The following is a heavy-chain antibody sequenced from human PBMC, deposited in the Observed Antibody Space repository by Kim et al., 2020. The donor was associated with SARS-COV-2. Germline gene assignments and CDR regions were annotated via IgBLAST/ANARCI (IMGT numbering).Heavy chain of an antibody. CDR3: ARGRGSSRGYYFDY. V-gene: IGHV4-4*07. J-gene: IGHJ4*02. Sequence: TPATKSRVTMSVDTSKSQFSMNLSSVTAADTAVYYCARGRGSSRGYYFDYWGQGTLVTVSS. D-gene: IGHD6-13*01.